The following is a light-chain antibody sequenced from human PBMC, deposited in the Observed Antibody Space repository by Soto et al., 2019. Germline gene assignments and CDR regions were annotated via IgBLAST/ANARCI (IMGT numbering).Light chain of an antibody. CDR1: QSVSKWY. J-gene: IGKJ5*01. CDR3: QQRSSWPRIT. CDR2: DAS. Sequence: DIVLTQSPGTLSLSPGERATLSCRASQSVSKWYVAWYQVKPGQAPRLVIYDASNRAPGIPARFSGSGSGTDFTLTISSLEPDDFAVYYCQQRSSWPRITFGQGTLLEI. V-gene: IGKV3-11*01.